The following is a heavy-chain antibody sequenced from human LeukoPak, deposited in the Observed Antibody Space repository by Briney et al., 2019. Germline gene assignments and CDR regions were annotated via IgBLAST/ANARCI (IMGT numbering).Heavy chain of an antibody. D-gene: IGHD6-13*01. CDR3: ARWLAAVTTGGYYFDY. J-gene: IGHJ4*02. V-gene: IGHV3-21*01. CDR1: GFTFSSYS. Sequence: GGSLRLSCAASGFTFSSYSMNWVRQAPGKGLEWVSSISSSSSYIYHAGSVKGRFTISRDNAKNSLYLQMNSLRAEDTAVYYCARWLAAVTTGGYYFDYWGQGTLVTVSS. CDR2: ISSSSSYI.